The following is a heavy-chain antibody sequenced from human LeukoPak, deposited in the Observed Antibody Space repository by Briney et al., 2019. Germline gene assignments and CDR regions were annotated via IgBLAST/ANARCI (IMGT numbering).Heavy chain of an antibody. CDR2: INWNGGNT. J-gene: IGHJ5*02. CDR3: ARGKTSQNIVTRKTYNWFDP. D-gene: IGHD2/OR15-2a*01. V-gene: IGHV3-20*04. Sequence: TGGSLRLSCAASGFTFSRYWMSWVRQAPGKGLEWVSGINWNGGNTGYADSVKGRFTISRDNAKNSLYLQMKSLRAEDTAVYYCARGKTSQNIVTRKTYNWFDPWGQGTLVTVSS. CDR1: GFTFSRYW.